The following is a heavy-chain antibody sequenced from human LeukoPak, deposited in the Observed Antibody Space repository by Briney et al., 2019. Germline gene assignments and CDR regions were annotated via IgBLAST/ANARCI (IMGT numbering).Heavy chain of an antibody. Sequence: PGGSLRLSCTVSGFTVSSNSMSWVRQAPGKGLEWVSFIYSDNTHYSDSVKGRFTISRDNAKNSLYLQMNSLRAEDTAVYYCARDVVSSPPYYYYYMDGWGKGATVTISS. V-gene: IGHV3-53*01. D-gene: IGHD2-15*01. CDR1: GFTVSSNS. J-gene: IGHJ6*03. CDR3: ARDVVSSPPYYYYYMDG. CDR2: IYSDNT.